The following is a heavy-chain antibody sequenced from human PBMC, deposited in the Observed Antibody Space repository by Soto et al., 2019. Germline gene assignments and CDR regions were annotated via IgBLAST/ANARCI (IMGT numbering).Heavy chain of an antibody. CDR3: ARDGNCGMDV. V-gene: IGHV4-59*01. J-gene: IGHJ6*02. D-gene: IGHD1-26*01. CDR1: GGAISSYY. Sequence: PSETLSLTCTVSGGAISSYYWSWIRQPPGKGLEWIGYIYYSGSTNYNPSLKSRVTISVDTSKNQFSLKLSSVTAADTAVYYCARDGNCGMDVWGQGTTVTVSS. CDR2: IYYSGST.